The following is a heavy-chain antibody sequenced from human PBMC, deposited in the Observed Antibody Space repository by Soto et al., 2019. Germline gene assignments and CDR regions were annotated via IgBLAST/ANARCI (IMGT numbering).Heavy chain of an antibody. Sequence: QVQLVESGGGVVQPGRSLRLSCAASGFTFSSYGMHWVRQAPGKGLEWVAVISYDGSNKYYADSVKGRFTISRDNSKNTLYLQMNSLRAEDTAVYYCANWADQLLPYYYFDYWGQGTLVTVSS. J-gene: IGHJ4*02. V-gene: IGHV3-30*18. CDR1: GFTFSSYG. D-gene: IGHD2-2*01. CDR2: ISYDGSNK. CDR3: ANWADQLLPYYYFDY.